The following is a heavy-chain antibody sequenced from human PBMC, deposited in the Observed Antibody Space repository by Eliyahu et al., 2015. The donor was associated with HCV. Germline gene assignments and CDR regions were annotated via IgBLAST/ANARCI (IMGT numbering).Heavy chain of an antibody. V-gene: IGHV3-49*04. J-gene: IGHJ5*02. Sequence: EEQLEESGGGLAQPGGSLRLSCQASGFTLTEDSVTWVRXAAGKGLGGVGLIRSKRYGGTADYAASVRGRFSISRDDSRSVVYLQMNFLETDDTAVYFCARGPRGYCSSAGCRAWFDPWGQGNRVTVSS. CDR1: GFTLTEDS. D-gene: IGHD2-15*01. CDR2: IRSKRYGGTA. CDR3: ARGPRGYCSSAGCRAWFDP.